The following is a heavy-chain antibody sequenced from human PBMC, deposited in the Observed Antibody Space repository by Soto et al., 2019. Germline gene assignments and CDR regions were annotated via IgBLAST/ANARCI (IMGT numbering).Heavy chain of an antibody. CDR2: MSHSGGT. J-gene: IGHJ3*02. Sequence: QVQLQQWGAGLLKPSETLSLTCAVYGGFVSSGSYYWSWIRQPPGKGLEWIGEMSHSGGTHFNPYLKSRVTISVDASKNQFSLTMSSVAAEDTALYYFARVELGTATPVVDAFDIWGPGTMVTVSS. CDR1: GGFVSSGSYY. D-gene: IGHD2-21*02. V-gene: IGHV4-34*01. CDR3: ARVELGTATPVVDAFDI.